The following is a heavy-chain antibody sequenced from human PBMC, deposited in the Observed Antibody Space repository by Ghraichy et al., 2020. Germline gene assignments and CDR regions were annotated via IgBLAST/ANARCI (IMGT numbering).Heavy chain of an antibody. CDR3: ARGWDQSCMDV. CDR2: INHSGST. CDR1: GGSFSGYY. J-gene: IGHJ6*02. D-gene: IGHD1-26*01. V-gene: IGHV4-34*01. Sequence: SETLSLTCAVYGGSFSGYYWSWIRQPPGKGLAWIGEINHSGSTNYNPSLKSRVTISVDTSKNQFSLKMSSVTAADTAVYYCARGWDQSCMDVWGQGTTVTVSS.